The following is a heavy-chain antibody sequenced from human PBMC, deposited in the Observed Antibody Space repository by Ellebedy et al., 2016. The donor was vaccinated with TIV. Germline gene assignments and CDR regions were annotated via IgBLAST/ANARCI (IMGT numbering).Heavy chain of an antibody. CDR1: GYNFATYW. CDR3: AREQRGGGGYDY. CDR2: IYGDDSDT. V-gene: IGHV5-51*01. J-gene: IGHJ4*02. Sequence: KVSCKGSGYNFATYWIAWVRQMPGKGLEWMGIIYGDDSDTIYGPSFQGQVTISADKSISTAYLQWSSLKASDTAVYYCAREQRGGGGYDYWGQGTLVTVSS. D-gene: IGHD2-15*01.